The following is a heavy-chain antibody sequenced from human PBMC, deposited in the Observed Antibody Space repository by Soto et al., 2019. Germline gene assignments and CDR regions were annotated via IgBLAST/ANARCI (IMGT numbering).Heavy chain of an antibody. V-gene: IGHV1-69*01. CDR2: IIHIFGTA. J-gene: IGHJ4*02. CDR3: ARGPFCGGDCYAYFDY. D-gene: IGHD2-21*02. Sequence: QVQLVQSGAEVKKPGSSVKVSCKASGGTFSSYAISWVRQAPGQGLEWMGGIIHIFGTANYAQKFQGRVTIPADESKSTAYMELSSLRSEDTAVYYCARGPFCGGDCYAYFDYWGQGTLVTVSS. CDR1: GGTFSSYA.